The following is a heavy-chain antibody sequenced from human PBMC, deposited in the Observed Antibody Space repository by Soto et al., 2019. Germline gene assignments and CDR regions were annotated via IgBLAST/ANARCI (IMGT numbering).Heavy chain of an antibody. CDR2: IYYSGST. J-gene: IGHJ6*02. CDR3: ARLSTAMVINYYYYGMDV. D-gene: IGHD5-18*01. V-gene: IGHV4-59*08. Sequence: SETLSLTCTVSGGSISSYYCSWIRQPPGKGLEWIGYIYYSGSTNYNPSLKSRVTISVDTSKNQFSLKLSSVTAADTAVYYCARLSTAMVINYYYYGMDVWGQGTTVTVSS. CDR1: GGSISSYY.